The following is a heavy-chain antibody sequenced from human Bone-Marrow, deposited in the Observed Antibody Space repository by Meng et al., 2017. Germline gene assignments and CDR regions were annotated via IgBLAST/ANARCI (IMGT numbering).Heavy chain of an antibody. Sequence: QGQLLALGGGRGKSGRSRRLACAASGFTFISYAMHGVRQAPGKGLEWVAVISYDGSNKYYADSVKGRFTISRDNSKNTLYLQKNSLRAEDTAVYYCARDRGGIDYWGQGTLVTVSS. CDR1: GFTFISYA. CDR3: ARDRGGIDY. V-gene: IGHV3-30*01. J-gene: IGHJ4*02. CDR2: ISYDGSNK. D-gene: IGHD2-15*01.